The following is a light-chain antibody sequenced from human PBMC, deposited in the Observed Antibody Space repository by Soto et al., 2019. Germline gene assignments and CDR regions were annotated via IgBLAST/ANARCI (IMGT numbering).Light chain of an antibody. CDR2: GAT. V-gene: IGKV3-15*01. CDR1: ESVSSK. J-gene: IGKJ1*01. Sequence: EIVMTQSPATLSVSPGERATLSCRASESVSSKLAWYQHIPGQAPRLLIYGATTRATGIPTRFSGSESGTEFTLTIGSLQSEDSAVYYCLQYYGLPKTFGQGTKVEIK. CDR3: LQYYGLPKT.